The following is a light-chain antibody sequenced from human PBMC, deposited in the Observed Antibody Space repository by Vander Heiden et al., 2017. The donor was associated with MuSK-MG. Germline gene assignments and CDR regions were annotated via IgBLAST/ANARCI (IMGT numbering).Light chain of an antibody. J-gene: IGKJ3*01. CDR1: QSISSY. CDR3: QQGYSLS. Sequence: DIQMTQSPSSLSASVGDRVTITCRASQSISSYLNWYQQKPGKAPKLLIYAASSLQSGVPSRFSGSGSGTDFTLTISMLQPEDFVTYYCQQGYSLSFGPGTKVDIK. CDR2: AAS. V-gene: IGKV1-39*01.